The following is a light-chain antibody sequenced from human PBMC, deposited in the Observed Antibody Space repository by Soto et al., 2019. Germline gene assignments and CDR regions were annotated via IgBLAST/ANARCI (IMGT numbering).Light chain of an antibody. V-gene: IGKV1-12*01. CDR2: AAS. CDR1: QGISSW. J-gene: IGKJ3*01. Sequence: DIQMTQSPSSVSASVGDRVTITCRASQGISSWLAWYQQTPGKAPKLLNYAASNLQSWVPSRFSGSVYGRDFALTISSLQPEDFETYYCQQAKSFPFTFGHGTKVDIK. CDR3: QQAKSFPFT.